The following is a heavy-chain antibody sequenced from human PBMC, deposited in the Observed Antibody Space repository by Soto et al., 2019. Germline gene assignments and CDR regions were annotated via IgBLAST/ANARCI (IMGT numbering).Heavy chain of an antibody. D-gene: IGHD3-9*01. Sequence: QVQLVQSGAEVKKPGASVKVSCKASGYTFTSYGISWVRQAPGQGLEWMGWISAYNGNTNYAQKLQGRVTMTTDTSTSTAYMELRSLRSDDTAVYYCARDSKGDYDILTAPMAPLAFDIWGQGTMVTVSS. CDR3: ARDSKGDYDILTAPMAPLAFDI. J-gene: IGHJ3*02. CDR1: GYTFTSYG. V-gene: IGHV1-18*01. CDR2: ISAYNGNT.